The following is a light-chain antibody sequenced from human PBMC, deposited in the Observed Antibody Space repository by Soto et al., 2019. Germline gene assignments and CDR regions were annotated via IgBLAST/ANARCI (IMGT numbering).Light chain of an antibody. CDR1: QSISSW. CDR3: QQYDYLPLT. CDR2: DAS. J-gene: IGKJ4*01. Sequence: DVQMTQSPSTLSASLGDTVTVTCRASQSISSWLAWYQQKPGKAPKLLIYDASNLETGVPSRFSGGGSGTDFTFTISSLQPEDIATYYCQQYDYLPLTFGGGTKVDI. V-gene: IGKV1-33*01.